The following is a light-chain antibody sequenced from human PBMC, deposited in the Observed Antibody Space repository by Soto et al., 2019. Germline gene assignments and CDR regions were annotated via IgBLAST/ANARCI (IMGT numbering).Light chain of an antibody. CDR1: RSNIGTFT. V-gene: IGLV1-44*01. CDR3: AAWDDSLNGAV. Sequence: QPVLTQPPSTSGTPGQRVTISCSGSRSNIGTFTVNWYQQLPGAAPNLLIYNNNQRPSGVPDRFSGSKSGTSASLVISGLQSEDEADYYCAAWDDSLNGAVFGVGTKLTVL. J-gene: IGLJ2*01. CDR2: NNN.